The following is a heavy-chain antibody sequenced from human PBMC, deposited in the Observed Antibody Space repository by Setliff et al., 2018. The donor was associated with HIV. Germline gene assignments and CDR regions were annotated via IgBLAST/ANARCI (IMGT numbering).Heavy chain of an antibody. CDR1: SGSISSSSYY. D-gene: IGHD6-13*01. V-gene: IGHV4-39*07. CDR3: ARIGSGWSVGWFDP. CDR2: IYYSGST. J-gene: IGHJ5*02. Sequence: SETLSLTCTVSSGSISSSSYYWGWIRQPPGKGLEWIGSIYYSGSTYYNPSLNSRATISIDTSKNQLSLKLRSVTAADTAVYYCARIGSGWSVGWFDPWGQGTLVTVSS.